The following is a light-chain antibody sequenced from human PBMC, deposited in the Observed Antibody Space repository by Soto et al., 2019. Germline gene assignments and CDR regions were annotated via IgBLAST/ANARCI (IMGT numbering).Light chain of an antibody. Sequence: QTVVTQEPSFSVSPGGTVTLTCGLSSGSVSTTYYPSWYRQTPGQPPRTLIYNTNSRSSGVSDRFSGSILGNKAALTITGAQTDDESDYYCVLSLGNGVWVFGGGTKVTVL. CDR1: SGSVSTTYY. CDR2: NTN. V-gene: IGLV8-61*01. J-gene: IGLJ3*02. CDR3: VLSLGNGVWV.